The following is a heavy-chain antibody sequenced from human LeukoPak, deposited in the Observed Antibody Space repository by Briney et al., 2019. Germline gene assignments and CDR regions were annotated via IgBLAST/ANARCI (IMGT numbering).Heavy chain of an antibody. D-gene: IGHD3-22*01. CDR3: AKYYEKSLDY. CDR2: FSGRTTNT. V-gene: IGHV3-23*01. J-gene: IGHJ4*02. CDR1: GFTFSSYT. Sequence: PGGSLRLSCAASGFTFSSYTMGWVRQAPGKGLELVSAFSGRTTNTYYADSVKGRFTISRDNSKNTLYLQLNSLTAGDTAVYYCAKYYEKSLDYWGQGTLVTVSS.